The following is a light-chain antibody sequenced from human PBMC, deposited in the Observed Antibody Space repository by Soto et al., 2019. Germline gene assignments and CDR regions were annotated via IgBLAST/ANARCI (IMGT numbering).Light chain of an antibody. V-gene: IGLV2-14*01. Sequence: QSVLTQPPSASGSPGQSVTISCTGTSSDVGGYNYVSWFQQHPGKAPKLMIYEVNNRPSGVSNRFSGSKSGNTASLTIFGLQVEDEALYFCSSYTSASALGIFGGGTKLTVL. CDR3: SSYTSASALGI. CDR1: SSDVGGYNY. J-gene: IGLJ2*01. CDR2: EVN.